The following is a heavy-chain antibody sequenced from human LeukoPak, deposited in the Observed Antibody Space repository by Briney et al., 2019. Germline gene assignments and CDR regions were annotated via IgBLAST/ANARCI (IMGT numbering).Heavy chain of an antibody. J-gene: IGHJ6*02. CDR3: AGALYFDPYGMDV. V-gene: IGHV3-48*03. CDR1: GFTFSSYE. CDR2: ISSSGSTI. D-gene: IGHD3-9*01. Sequence: GGSLRLSCAASGFTFSSYEMNWVRQAPGKGLEWVSYISSSGSTIYYADSVKGRFTISRDNAKNSLYLQMNSLRAEDTAVYYCAGALYFDPYGMDVWGQGTTVTVSS.